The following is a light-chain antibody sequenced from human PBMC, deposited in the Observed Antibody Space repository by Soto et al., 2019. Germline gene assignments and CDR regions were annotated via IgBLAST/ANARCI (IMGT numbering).Light chain of an antibody. Sequence: QPVLTQPASVSGSPGQSITISCTGTSSDVGGYNYVSWYQQHPGKAPKLMIYEVSTRPAGVSNRFSASTSDNTASLTISGLQDEDEADSYCRSYRCSSTVFGTGTKVTVL. CDR2: EVS. CDR3: RSYRCSSTV. J-gene: IGLJ1*01. CDR1: SSDVGGYNY. V-gene: IGLV2-14*01.